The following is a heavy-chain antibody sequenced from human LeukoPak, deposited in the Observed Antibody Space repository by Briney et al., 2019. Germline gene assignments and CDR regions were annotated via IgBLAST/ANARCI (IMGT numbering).Heavy chain of an antibody. D-gene: IGHD1-26*01. CDR2: ISSSSSYI. Sequence: PGGSLRLSCAASGFTFSSYSMNWVRQAPGEGLEWVSSISSSSSYIYYADSVKGRFTISRDSAKNSLFLQMNSLRAEDTAMYYCASGGGGSYYYFDYWGQGTLVTVSS. J-gene: IGHJ4*02. CDR3: ASGGGGSYYYFDY. CDR1: GFTFSSYS. V-gene: IGHV3-21*01.